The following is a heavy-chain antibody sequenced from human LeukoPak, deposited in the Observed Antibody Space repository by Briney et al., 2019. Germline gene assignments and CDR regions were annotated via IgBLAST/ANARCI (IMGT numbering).Heavy chain of an antibody. D-gene: IGHD3-16*01. J-gene: IGHJ5*01. Sequence: PGGSLRLSCAASGFTFSSYTMRWVRQAPGKGLEWGSTKTTSDGNPYYADSVKGRFTLSRDNSKNTLFLQMNSLRAEDTAVYYCAKDGGLWVSAHWGDSWGRGTLVTVSS. CDR3: AKDGGLWVSAHWGDS. V-gene: IGHV3-23*01. CDR1: GFTFSSYT. CDR2: KTTSDGNP.